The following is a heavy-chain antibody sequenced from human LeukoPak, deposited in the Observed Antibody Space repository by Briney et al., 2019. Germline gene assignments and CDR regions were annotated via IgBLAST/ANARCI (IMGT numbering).Heavy chain of an antibody. J-gene: IGHJ4*02. CDR3: ARGVYSISIDY. Sequence: PSETLSLTCTVSGGSISSYYWSWIRQPPGKGLEWIGYIYYSGSTYYNPSLKSRVTISVDRSKNQFSLKLSSVTAADTAVYYCARGVYSISIDYWGQGTLVTVSS. V-gene: IGHV4-59*12. CDR1: GGSISSYY. D-gene: IGHD2-15*01. CDR2: IYYSGST.